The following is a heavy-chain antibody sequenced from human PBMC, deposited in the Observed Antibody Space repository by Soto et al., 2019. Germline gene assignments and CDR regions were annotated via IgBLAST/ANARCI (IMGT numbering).Heavy chain of an antibody. D-gene: IGHD3-16*02. J-gene: IGHJ6*02. V-gene: IGHV1-69*11. CDR3: ARWPQPRYTADPYAVDV. Sequence: ASVKVSCKASGGTFSSSGFSWVRQAPGQGLEWMGMIVPSLDTTNYAQKFQARVTITADEVTSTAYMELRSLSSEDTAVYYCARWPQPRYTADPYAVDVWGQGTRVTVSS. CDR2: IVPSLDTT. CDR1: GGTFSSSG.